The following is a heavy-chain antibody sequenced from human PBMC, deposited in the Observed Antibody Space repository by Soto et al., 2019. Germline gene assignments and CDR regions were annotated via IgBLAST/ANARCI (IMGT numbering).Heavy chain of an antibody. V-gene: IGHV4-61*01. CDR3: ARVSCGGACYVAYYGMDV. J-gene: IGHJ6*02. CDR1: GGSVSSGSYY. Sequence: QVQLQESGPGLVEPSETLSLSCTVSGGSVSSGSYYWSWIRQPPGKGLEWIGYIYYSGSSNKSPSLKSRVTMSLDTSKNQFSLMLSSVTAADTAVYYCARVSCGGACYVAYYGMDVWGQGTTVTVSS. CDR2: IYYSGSS. D-gene: IGHD2-21*02.